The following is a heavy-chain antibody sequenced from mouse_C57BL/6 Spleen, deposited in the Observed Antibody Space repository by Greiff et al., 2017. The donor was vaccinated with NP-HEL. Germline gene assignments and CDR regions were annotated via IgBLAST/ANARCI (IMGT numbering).Heavy chain of an antibody. CDR1: GFSLTSYG. Sequence: VQLQQSGPGLVQPSQSLSITCTVSGFSLTSYGVHWVRQSPGKGLEWLGVIWRGGSTDYNAAFMSRLSITKDNSKSQVFFKMNSLQADDTAIYYCAKTLDGYYDWYFDVWGTGTTVTVSS. CDR2: IWRGGST. D-gene: IGHD2-3*01. V-gene: IGHV2-5*01. J-gene: IGHJ1*03. CDR3: AKTLDGYYDWYFDV.